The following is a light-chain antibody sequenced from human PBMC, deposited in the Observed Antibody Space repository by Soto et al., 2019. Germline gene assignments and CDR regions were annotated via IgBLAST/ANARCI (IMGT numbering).Light chain of an antibody. CDR1: SSDVGGYNY. CDR2: DVS. J-gene: IGLJ3*02. CDR3: SSYTKTITLV. Sequence: QSALTQPASVSGSPGQSITISCTGTSSDVGGYNYVSWYQQHPGKAPRLMIYDVSNRPSGVSNRFSGSKSGNTASLTISGLQAEDEADYYCSSYTKTITLVFGGGTKLTVL. V-gene: IGLV2-14*03.